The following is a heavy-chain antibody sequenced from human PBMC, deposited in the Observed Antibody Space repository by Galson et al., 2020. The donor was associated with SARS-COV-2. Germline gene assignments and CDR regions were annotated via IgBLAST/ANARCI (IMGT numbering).Heavy chain of an antibody. CDR3: ARGRYSSSWYGSRNWFDP. D-gene: IGHD6-13*01. CDR1: GGSFSGYY. CDR2: INHSGST. V-gene: IGHV4-34*01. J-gene: IGHJ5*02. Sequence: SETLSLTCAVYGGSFSGYYWSWIRQPPGKGLEWIGEINHSGSTNYNPSLKNRVTISVDTSKNQFSLKLSSVTAADTAVYYCARGRYSSSWYGSRNWFDPWGQGTLVTVSS.